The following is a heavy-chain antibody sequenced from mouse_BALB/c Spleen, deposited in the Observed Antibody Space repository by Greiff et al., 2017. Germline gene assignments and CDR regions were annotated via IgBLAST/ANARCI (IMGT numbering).Heavy chain of an antibody. CDR1: GYTFTDYN. Sequence: VQLQQSGPELVKPGASVKISCKASGYTFTDYNMHWVKQSHGKSLEWIGYIYPYNGGTGYNQKFKSKATLTVDNSSSTAYMELRSLTSEDSAVYYCARRGGYYVGYAMDYWGQGTSVTVSS. CDR2: IYPYNGGT. D-gene: IGHD2-3*01. J-gene: IGHJ4*01. CDR3: ARRGGYYVGYAMDY. V-gene: IGHV1S29*02.